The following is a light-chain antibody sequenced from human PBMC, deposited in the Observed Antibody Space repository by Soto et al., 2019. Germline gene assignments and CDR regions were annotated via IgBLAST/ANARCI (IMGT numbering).Light chain of an antibody. J-gene: IGKJ1*01. V-gene: IGKV3-11*01. Sequence: VVTQLTSSLPRLHRPRATLSYRASQSVRSYLDWYQQKPGQAPRLLIDDASNRATGIPARFSGSGSGTDFTLTISSLEPEDFAAYYCQQHSNYPRTFGQGTKVDIK. CDR2: DAS. CDR1: QSVRSY. CDR3: QQHSNYPRT.